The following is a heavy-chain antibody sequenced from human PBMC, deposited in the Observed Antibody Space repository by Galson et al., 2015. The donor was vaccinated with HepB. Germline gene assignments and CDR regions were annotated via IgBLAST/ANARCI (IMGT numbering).Heavy chain of an antibody. J-gene: IGHJ5*02. CDR1: GGSVSSGNYD. Sequence: TLSLTCTVSGGSVSSGNYDWTWIRQPPGKGLEWIGYINYIGGTNYNPSLKSRVTISVDTSKNHFSVKLSSVTAADTAVYYCAGDRGIMIFGANWFDPWGQGTPVTVSS. D-gene: IGHD3/OR15-3a*01. CDR3: AGDRGIMIFGANWFDP. V-gene: IGHV4-61*03. CDR2: INYIGGT.